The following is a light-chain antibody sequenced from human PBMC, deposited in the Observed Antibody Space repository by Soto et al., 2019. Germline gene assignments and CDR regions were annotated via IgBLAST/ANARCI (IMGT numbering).Light chain of an antibody. J-gene: IGKJ1*01. Sequence: EIVMTQSPAILSVSPGERATLSCRASQSVSSNLAWYQQKPGQAPRLLIYRASTRATGIPARFSGSGSGTTFSLTISSLQSEDFSAYYCQHYHNWPPLTFGQGTKVEVK. V-gene: IGKV3-15*01. CDR3: QHYHNWPPLT. CDR2: RAS. CDR1: QSVSSN.